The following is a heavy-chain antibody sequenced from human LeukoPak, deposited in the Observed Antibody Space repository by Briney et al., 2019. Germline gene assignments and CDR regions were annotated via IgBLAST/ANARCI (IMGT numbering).Heavy chain of an antibody. V-gene: IGHV3-7*03. J-gene: IGHJ4*02. Sequence: PGGSLRLSCAVSGFNFRDHWMDWVCQAPGKGLEWVGHIKTDGSETYYVDSLKGRFSISRDNTNNALYLQMNSLRVEDTAVYYCAKNNGWFHLAQWGQGTLVTVSS. CDR1: GFNFRDHW. CDR3: AKNNGWFHLAQ. CDR2: IKTDGSET. D-gene: IGHD6-19*01.